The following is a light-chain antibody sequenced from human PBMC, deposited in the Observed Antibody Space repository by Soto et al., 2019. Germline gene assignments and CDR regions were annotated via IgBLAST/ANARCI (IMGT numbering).Light chain of an antibody. CDR3: QQYGSTPRT. J-gene: IGKJ1*01. V-gene: IGKV3-20*01. Sequence: EIVLTQSPATLSVSPGDRATLSCRASQSVSSSYLAWYQQKPGQAPRLLIYDASRRATGIPDRFSGSGSGTDFTLTISRLEPEDFAVYYCQQYGSTPRTFGQGTKVDIK. CDR2: DAS. CDR1: QSVSSSY.